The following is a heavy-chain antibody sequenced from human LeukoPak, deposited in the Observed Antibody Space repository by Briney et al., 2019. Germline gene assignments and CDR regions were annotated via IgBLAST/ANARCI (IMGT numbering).Heavy chain of an antibody. J-gene: IGHJ2*01. CDR3: ATVAKWLKAFDI. D-gene: IGHD3-22*01. CDR1: GYTLTELS. V-gene: IGHV1-24*01. Sequence: ASVKVSCKVSGYTLTELSMHWVRQAPGKGLEWMGGFDPEDGETIYAQKFQGRVTMTEDTSTDTAYMELSSLRSEDTAVYYCATVAKWLKAFDIWGRGTLVTVSS. CDR2: FDPEDGET.